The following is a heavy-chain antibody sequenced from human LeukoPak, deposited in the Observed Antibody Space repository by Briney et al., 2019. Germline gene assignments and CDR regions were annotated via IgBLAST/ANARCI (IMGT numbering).Heavy chain of an antibody. CDR2: ISSSGDNT. Sequence: GGSLRLSCAASGFTFSNYAMSWVRQAPGKGLEWVSTISSSGDNTHYADSVKGRFTISRDNSKNTLFLQMNSLRAEDTAVYYCAKRYYYASGSPLYYFDYWGQGTLVTVSS. CDR1: GFTFSNYA. J-gene: IGHJ4*02. V-gene: IGHV3-23*01. CDR3: AKRYYYASGSPLYYFDY. D-gene: IGHD3-10*01.